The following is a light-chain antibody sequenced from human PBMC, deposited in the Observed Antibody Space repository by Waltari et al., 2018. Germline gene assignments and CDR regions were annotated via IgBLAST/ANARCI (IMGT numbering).Light chain of an antibody. CDR2: DVS. V-gene: IGLV2-14*03. J-gene: IGLJ1*01. Sequence: QSALTQPASVSGSPGQSITISCTGTSSDVGGYNYVSWYQQHPGKAPKLMIYDVSNRPSGGSNRFSGSKSGNTASRTISGLQAEDEADYYCSSYTSSNTLGFGTGTKVTVL. CDR1: SSDVGGYNY. CDR3: SSYTSSNTLG.